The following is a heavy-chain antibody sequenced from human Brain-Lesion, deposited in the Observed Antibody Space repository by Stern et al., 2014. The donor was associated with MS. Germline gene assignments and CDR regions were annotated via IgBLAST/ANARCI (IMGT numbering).Heavy chain of an antibody. D-gene: IGHD1-26*01. V-gene: IGHV1-24*01. CDR2: FDPDDGEK. Sequence: VQLVESGAEVKKPGASVKVSCKVSGYTLTELSMHWVRQAPRKGLEWMGGFDPDDGEKIYAQKVQGRVTMTEDKSTDTTYIARSSLRSEDAAVYYCATLSPGAGGNYYRHFDYWGQGTLVTVPS. J-gene: IGHJ4*02. CDR3: ATLSPGAGGNYYRHFDY. CDR1: GYTLTELS.